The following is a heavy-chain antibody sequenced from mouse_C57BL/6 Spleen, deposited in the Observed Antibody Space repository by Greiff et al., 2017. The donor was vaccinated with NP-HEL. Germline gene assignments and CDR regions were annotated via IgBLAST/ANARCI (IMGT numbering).Heavy chain of an antibody. CDR2: IHPNSGST. J-gene: IGHJ2*01. CDR3: ARWGSNYFDY. CDR1: GFTFTSYW. Sequence: QVQLQQPGAELVKPGASVKLSCTASGFTFTSYWMHWVKQRPGQGLEWIGMIHPNSGSTNYNEKFKSKATLTVDKSSSTAYMQLSSLTSEDSAVYYCARWGSNYFDYWGQGTTLTVSS. V-gene: IGHV1-64*01. D-gene: IGHD5-1*01.